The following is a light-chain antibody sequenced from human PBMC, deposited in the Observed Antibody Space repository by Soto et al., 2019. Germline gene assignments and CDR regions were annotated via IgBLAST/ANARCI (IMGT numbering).Light chain of an antibody. CDR1: QGIGND. Sequence: AIQMTQSPSSLSESVGDRVTITCRASQGIGNDLGWYQQKSGKAPKLLIYAASNLQSGVPSRFSGSGSGTDFTLTISGLQPEDVATYYCLQDNNYPLTFGGGTKVEI. CDR3: LQDNNYPLT. V-gene: IGKV1-6*01. J-gene: IGKJ4*01. CDR2: AAS.